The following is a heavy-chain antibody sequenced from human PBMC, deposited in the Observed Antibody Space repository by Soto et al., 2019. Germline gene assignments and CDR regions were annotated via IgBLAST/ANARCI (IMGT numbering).Heavy chain of an antibody. V-gene: IGHV3-21*01. CDR3: ATTYCSGGYCFSSEY. CDR1: GITFRSYS. J-gene: IGHJ4*02. D-gene: IGHD2-15*01. Sequence: GGSLRLSCAGYGITFRSYSMSWVRQAPGKGLEWVASITSDSSDIYYEDSVKGRFTISRDNGENSLYLQMTSLGAEDTCVYYCATTYCSGGYCFSSEYWGQGVLVTVSS. CDR2: ITSDSSDI.